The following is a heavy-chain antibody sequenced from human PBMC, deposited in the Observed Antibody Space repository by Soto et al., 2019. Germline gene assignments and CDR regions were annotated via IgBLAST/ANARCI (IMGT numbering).Heavy chain of an antibody. D-gene: IGHD1-20*01. CDR1: GGSISSSHW. J-gene: IGHJ3*01. Sequence: QVQLQESGPGLVKPSGTLSLTCAVSGGSISSSHWWTWVRQSPGKGLEYIGEISHSGTSNSNPSLKSRVTLSVDRPKNDFSLTLTSVTAADTAVYYCARVVLSITRGAFDAWGQGTPVIVSS. V-gene: IGHV4-4*02. CDR3: ARVVLSITRGAFDA. CDR2: ISHSGTS.